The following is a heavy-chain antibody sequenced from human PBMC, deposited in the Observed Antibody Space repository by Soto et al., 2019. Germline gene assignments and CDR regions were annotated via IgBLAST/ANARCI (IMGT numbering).Heavy chain of an antibody. J-gene: IGHJ1*01. Sequence: SETLSLTCTVSGGPISSDDYYWSWIRQAPGRGLEWIGYIHSSGSIYYNPSLKSRATMSIDTAGNQFSLKVSSVTVADTAVYYCARDLDGLHDDTSGPFPRPGWGQGTLVTVSS. V-gene: IGHV4-30-4*01. CDR3: ARDLDGLHDDTSGPFPRPG. CDR2: IHSSGSI. D-gene: IGHD3-22*01. CDR1: GGPISSDDYY.